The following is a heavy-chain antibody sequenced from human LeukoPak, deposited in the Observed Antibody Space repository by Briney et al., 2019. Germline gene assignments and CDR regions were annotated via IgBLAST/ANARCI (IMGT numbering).Heavy chain of an antibody. V-gene: IGHV4-4*07. J-gene: IGHJ4*02. CDR1: GGSISTYH. D-gene: IGHD6-6*01. CDR3: AREGAARPGFDY. Sequence: SETLSLTCTVSGGSISTYHWNWIRQPAGKGLEWIGRIYISGSTNYNPSLKSRVTVSVDTSKNLFSLNLRSVTAADTAVYYCAREGAARPGFDYWGQGTLVTVSS. CDR2: IYISGST.